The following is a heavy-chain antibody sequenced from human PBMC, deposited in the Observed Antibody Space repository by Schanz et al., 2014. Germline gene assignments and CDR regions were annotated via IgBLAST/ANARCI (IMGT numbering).Heavy chain of an antibody. Sequence: EGQLAESGGGLVQPGGSLRLSCAVSGFTVSSNHMSWVRQAPGKGLEWVSSISSSGSYIHYADSVKGRFTISRDNAKNTLYLQMNSLRAEDTAVYYCARDRRFFDRDDLYYFDSWGQGTLVTVSS. J-gene: IGHJ4*02. CDR2: ISSSGSYI. D-gene: IGHD3-3*01. V-gene: IGHV3-21*04. CDR3: ARDRRFFDRDDLYYFDS. CDR1: GFTVSSNH.